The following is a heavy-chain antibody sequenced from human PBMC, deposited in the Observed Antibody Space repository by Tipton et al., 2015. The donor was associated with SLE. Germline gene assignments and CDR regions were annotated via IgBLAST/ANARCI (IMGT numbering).Heavy chain of an antibody. Sequence: TLSLTCAVYGGSFSNNYWWGWVRQPPGKGLEWIGYIYYSGNTNYNPSLKSRVTISIDTSNNLFYLRLMSVTAADTAAYYCARDGGITTDIDVWGKGITVTVSS. CDR1: GGSFSNNY. CDR3: ARDGGITTDIDV. J-gene: IGHJ6*03. CDR2: IYYSGNT. D-gene: IGHD3-10*01. V-gene: IGHV4-59*01.